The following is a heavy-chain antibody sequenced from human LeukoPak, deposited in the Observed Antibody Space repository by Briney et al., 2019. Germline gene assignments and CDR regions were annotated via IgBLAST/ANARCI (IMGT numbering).Heavy chain of an antibody. D-gene: IGHD3-9*01. CDR1: GFTFSSYG. V-gene: IGHV3-30*18. Sequence: AEGALRLSCAASGFTFSSYGMHWVRQAPGKGLEWVAVISYDGSNKYYADSVKGRFTISRDNSKNTLYLQMNSLRAEDTAVYYCAKAITIGYYYYYGMDVWGQGTTVTVSS. CDR2: ISYDGSNK. CDR3: AKAITIGYYYYYGMDV. J-gene: IGHJ6*02.